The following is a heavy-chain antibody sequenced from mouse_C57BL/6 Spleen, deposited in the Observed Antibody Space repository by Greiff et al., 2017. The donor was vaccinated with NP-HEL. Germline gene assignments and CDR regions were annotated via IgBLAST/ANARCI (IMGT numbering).Heavy chain of an antibody. V-gene: IGHV3-1*01. J-gene: IGHJ3*01. CDR3: ARGGILGPVPWFAY. D-gene: IGHD4-1*01. CDR2: ISYSGST. CDR1: GYSITSGYD. Sequence: EVKLMESGPGMVKPSQSLSLTCTVTGYSITSGYDWHWIRHFPGNKLEWMGYISYSGSTNYNPSLKSRISITHDTSKNHFFLKLNSVTTEDTATYYCARGGILGPVPWFAYWGQGTLVTVSA.